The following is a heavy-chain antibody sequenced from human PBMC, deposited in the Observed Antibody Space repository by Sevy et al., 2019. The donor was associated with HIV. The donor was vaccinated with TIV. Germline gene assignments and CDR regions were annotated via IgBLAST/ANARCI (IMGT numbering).Heavy chain of an antibody. CDR1: GFSLSSYG. CDR3: AKERSSGWRAFDY. D-gene: IGHD6-19*01. J-gene: IGHJ4*02. CDR2: ISYDGSNK. V-gene: IGHV3-30*18. Sequence: GGSLRLSCAASGFSLSSYGMHWVRQAPGKGLESVAVISYDGSNKYYAYSVKGRFTISRDNSKNTLYLQMNSLRAEDTAVYYCAKERSSGWRAFDYWGQGPLVTVSS.